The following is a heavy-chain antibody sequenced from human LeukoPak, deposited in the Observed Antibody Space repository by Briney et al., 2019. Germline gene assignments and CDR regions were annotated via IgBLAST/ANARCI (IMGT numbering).Heavy chain of an antibody. CDR1: GYTFTGYY. Sequence: ASVKVSCKASGYTFTGYYMHWVRQAPGQGLEWMGGIIPIFGTANYAQKFQGRVTITADKSTSTAYMELSSLRSEDTAVYYCARDRTAAAGPIYYFDYWGQGTLVTVSS. CDR3: ARDRTAAAGPIYYFDY. V-gene: IGHV1-69*06. J-gene: IGHJ4*02. D-gene: IGHD6-13*01. CDR2: IIPIFGTA.